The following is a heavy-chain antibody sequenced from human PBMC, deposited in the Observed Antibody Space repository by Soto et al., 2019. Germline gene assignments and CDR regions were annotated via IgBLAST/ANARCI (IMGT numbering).Heavy chain of an antibody. CDR1: GFTFTSSA. CDR2: IVVGSGGT. J-gene: IGHJ6*02. D-gene: IGHD1-20*01. V-gene: IGHV1-58*01. CDR3: ARDVYKASNYYGMDV. Sequence: SVKVSCKATGFTFTSSAVQWVRQARGQRLEWIGWIVVGSGGTNYAQKFQGWVTMTRDTSISTAYMELSRLRSDDTAVYYCARDVYKASNYYGMDVWGQGTTVTVSS.